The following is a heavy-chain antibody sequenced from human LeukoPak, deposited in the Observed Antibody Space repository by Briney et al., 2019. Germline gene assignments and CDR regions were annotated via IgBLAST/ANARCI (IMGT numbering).Heavy chain of an antibody. CDR1: GFTFSSYG. Sequence: GGSLRLSCAASGFTFSSYGMHWVRQAPGKGLEWVAFIRYDGSNKYYADSVKGRFTISRDNSKNTLYLQMKSLRAEDTAVYYCARRYSPGAYNWFDPWGQGTLVTVSS. CDR3: ARRYSPGAYNWFDP. CDR2: IRYDGSNK. V-gene: IGHV3-30*02. D-gene: IGHD5-18*01. J-gene: IGHJ5*02.